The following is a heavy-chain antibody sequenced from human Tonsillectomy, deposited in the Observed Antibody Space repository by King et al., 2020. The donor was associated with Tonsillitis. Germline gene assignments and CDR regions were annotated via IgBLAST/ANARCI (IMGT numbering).Heavy chain of an antibody. J-gene: IGHJ4*02. D-gene: IGHD6-13*01. CDR2: ISSSSSYI. CDR3: ARDTHRGVAAAGPPDYFDY. Sequence: VQLVESGGGLVKPGGSLRLSCAASGFTFSSYSMNWVRQAPGKGLEWVSSISSSSSYIYYADSVKGRFTISRDNAKNSLYLQMNSLRAEDTAVYYCARDTHRGVAAAGPPDYFDYWGQGTLVTVSS. V-gene: IGHV3-21*01. CDR1: GFTFSSYS.